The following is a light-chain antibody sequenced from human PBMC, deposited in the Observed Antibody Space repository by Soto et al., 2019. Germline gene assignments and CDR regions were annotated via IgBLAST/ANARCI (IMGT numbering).Light chain of an antibody. CDR2: LGS. Sequence: EIVMTQSPLSLPVTPGDPASISCRSIQSLLHSNGYNYLDWYLQKPGQSPQLLIYLGSNRASGVPDRFSGSGSGTDFTLKISRVEAEDVGVYYCMQALQTPTFGQGTKVDIK. CDR1: QSLLHSNGYNY. V-gene: IGKV2-28*01. J-gene: IGKJ1*01. CDR3: MQALQTPT.